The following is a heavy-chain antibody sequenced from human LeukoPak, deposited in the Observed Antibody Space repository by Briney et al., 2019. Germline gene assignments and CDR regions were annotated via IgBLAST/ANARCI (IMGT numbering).Heavy chain of an antibody. D-gene: IGHD3-9*01. Sequence: GASVKVSCKASGYTFTSYGISWVRQAPGQGLEWMGWISAYNGNTNYAQKLQGRVTMTTDTSTGTAYMELRSLRSDDTAVYYCARDPLLRYFDSPFFDYWGQGTLVTVSS. J-gene: IGHJ4*02. CDR3: ARDPLLRYFDSPFFDY. V-gene: IGHV1-18*01. CDR2: ISAYNGNT. CDR1: GYTFTSYG.